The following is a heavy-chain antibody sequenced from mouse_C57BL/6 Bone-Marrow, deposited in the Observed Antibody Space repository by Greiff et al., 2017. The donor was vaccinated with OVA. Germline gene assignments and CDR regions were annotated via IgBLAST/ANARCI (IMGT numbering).Heavy chain of an antibody. V-gene: IGHV1-55*01. CDR2: IYPGSGST. J-gene: IGHJ2*01. CDR3: TWGASTVAGLDY. D-gene: IGHD1-1*01. CDR1: GYTFTSYW. Sequence: QVQLKQPGAELVKPGASVKMSCKASGYTFTSYWITWVKQRPGQGLEWIGDIYPGSGSTNYNEKFKSKATLTVDTSSNTAYLQLSSLTSEDTAVYYCTWGASTVAGLDYWGQGTALTVSS.